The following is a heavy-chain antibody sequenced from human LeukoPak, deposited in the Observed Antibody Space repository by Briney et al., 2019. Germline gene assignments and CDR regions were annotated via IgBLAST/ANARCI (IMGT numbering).Heavy chain of an antibody. CDR2: IYYSGST. J-gene: IGHJ5*02. Sequence: SETLSLTCTVSGGSISSSSYYWGWIRQPPGKGLEWIGSIYYSGSTYYNPSLKSRVTISVDTSKNQFSLKLSSVTAADTAVYYCASYSGSYSDNWFDPWGQGTLVTVSS. D-gene: IGHD1-26*01. V-gene: IGHV4-39*01. CDR3: ASYSGSYSDNWFDP. CDR1: GGSISSSSYY.